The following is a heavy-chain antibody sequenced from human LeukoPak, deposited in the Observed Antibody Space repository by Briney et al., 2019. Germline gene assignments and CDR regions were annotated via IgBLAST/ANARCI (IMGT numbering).Heavy chain of an antibody. CDR2: IIPIFGTA. V-gene: IGHV1-69*05. CDR1: GGTFSSYA. J-gene: IGHJ4*02. CDR3: ARDSFRGSCWFIDFDY. D-gene: IGHD6-13*01. Sequence: GSSVKVSCKASGGTFSSYAISWVRQAPGQGLEWMGGIIPIFGTANYAQKFQGRVTITTDEYTSTAYMELSSLRSEDTAVYYCARDSFRGSCWFIDFDYWGQGTLVTVSS.